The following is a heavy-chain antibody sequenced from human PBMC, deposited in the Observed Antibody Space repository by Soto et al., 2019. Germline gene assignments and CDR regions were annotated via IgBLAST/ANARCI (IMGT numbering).Heavy chain of an antibody. J-gene: IGHJ4*02. CDR2: INAGNGNT. CDR3: ARNLMDYDISTGYYMAYYFDY. V-gene: IGHV1-3*01. D-gene: IGHD3-9*01. CDR1: RYTFTSYA. Sequence: QVQLVQSGAEVKKPGASVKVSCKASRYTFTSYAMHWVRQAPGQRLEWMGWINAGNGNTKYSQKFQGRVTITRDTSASTAYMELSSLRSEDTAVYYCARNLMDYDISTGYYMAYYFDYWGQGTLVTVSS.